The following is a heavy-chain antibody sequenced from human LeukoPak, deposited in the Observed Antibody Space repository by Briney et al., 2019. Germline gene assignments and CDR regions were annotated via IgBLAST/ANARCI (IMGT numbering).Heavy chain of an antibody. D-gene: IGHD3-16*01. Sequence: GGPLRLSCAASGFTVSSNYMSWVRQAPGKGLEWVSVIYSGGSTYYADSVKGRFTISRDNSKNTLYLQMNSLRAEDTAVYYCARGRGGLYGMDVWGQGTTVTVSS. CDR1: GFTVSSNY. V-gene: IGHV3-53*01. CDR2: IYSGGST. CDR3: ARGRGGLYGMDV. J-gene: IGHJ6*02.